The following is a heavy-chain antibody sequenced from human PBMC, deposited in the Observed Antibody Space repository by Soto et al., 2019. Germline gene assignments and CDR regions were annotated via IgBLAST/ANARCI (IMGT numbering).Heavy chain of an antibody. CDR1: GFTCSSYG. V-gene: IGHV3-33*01. CDR2: IWYDGSNK. Sequence: PGGSLRLSCAASGFTCSSYGMHWVRQAPGKGLEWVAVIWYDGSNKYYADSVKGRFTISRDNAKNSLYLQMNSLRDEDTAVYYCARDLTLNYYDSSGLYYWGQGTLVTVSS. D-gene: IGHD3-22*01. CDR3: ARDLTLNYYDSSGLYY. J-gene: IGHJ4*02.